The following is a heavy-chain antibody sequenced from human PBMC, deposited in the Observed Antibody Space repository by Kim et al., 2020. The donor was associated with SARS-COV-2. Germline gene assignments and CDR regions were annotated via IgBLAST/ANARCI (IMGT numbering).Heavy chain of an antibody. D-gene: IGHD6-13*01. J-gene: IGHJ5*02. V-gene: IGHV3-11*05. CDR3: ARVSSGGSSWYWFDP. Sequence: SEKGRVTLSRDNAKNSLCLQINSLRAEDTAVYYCARVSSGGSSWYWFDPWGQGTPVTVSS.